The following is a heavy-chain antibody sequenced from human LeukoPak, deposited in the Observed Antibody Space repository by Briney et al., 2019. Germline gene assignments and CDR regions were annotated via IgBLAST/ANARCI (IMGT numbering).Heavy chain of an antibody. CDR1: GFTFSSYS. CDR3: ARGVGATLNY. V-gene: IGHV3-21*01. J-gene: IGHJ4*02. CDR2: ISSSSSYI. D-gene: IGHD1-26*01. Sequence: PGGSLRLSCAAPGFTFSSYSMNWVRQAPGKGLEWDSSISSSSSYIYYADSVKGRFTISRDNAKNSLYLQMNSLRAEDTAVYYCARGVGATLNYWGQGTLVTVSS.